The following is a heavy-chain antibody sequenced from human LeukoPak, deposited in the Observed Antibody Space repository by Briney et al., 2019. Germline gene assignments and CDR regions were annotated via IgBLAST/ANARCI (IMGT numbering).Heavy chain of an antibody. Sequence: GTSGKVSCKASGYIYINYGISWGREAPGQGLEWMGWISAYNGRINYVQKFHGRVTMTTDTSTTTAYMELRSLRSDDTAVYYCARDLDIVVVPVVSRRYGLDVWGQGTTVTVSS. CDR3: ARDLDIVVVPVVSRRYGLDV. J-gene: IGHJ6*02. CDR1: GYIYINYG. D-gene: IGHD2-2*01. CDR2: ISAYNGRI. V-gene: IGHV1-18*01.